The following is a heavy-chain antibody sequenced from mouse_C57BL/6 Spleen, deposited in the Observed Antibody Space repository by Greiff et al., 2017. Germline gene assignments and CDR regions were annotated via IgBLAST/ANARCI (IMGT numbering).Heavy chain of an antibody. CDR3: ARRSYGNAAWFAY. J-gene: IGHJ3*01. V-gene: IGHV5-6*02. D-gene: IGHD2-1*01. Sequence: EVKVVESGGDLVKPGGSLKLSCAASGFTFSSYGMSWVRQTPDKRLEWVATISSGGSYTYYPDSVKGRFTISRDNAKNTLYLQMSSLKSEDTAMYYCARRSYGNAAWFAYWGQGTLVTVSA. CDR1: GFTFSSYG. CDR2: ISSGGSYT.